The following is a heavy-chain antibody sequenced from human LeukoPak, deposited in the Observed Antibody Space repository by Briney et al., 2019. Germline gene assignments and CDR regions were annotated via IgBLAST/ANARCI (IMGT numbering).Heavy chain of an antibody. J-gene: IGHJ4*02. CDR1: GLSVDSVF. V-gene: IGHV3-66*01. CDR3: ARGNSGTTTFDF. D-gene: IGHD3-10*01. CDR2: IMPGGHM. Sequence: GGSLRLSCRASGLSVDSVFMNWVRQPPGKGLEWVSFIMPGGHMDYTDSVKGRFTISRDSFKNTLSLQMNSLRVDDSAVYFCARGNSGTTTFDFWGQGTLVTVSS.